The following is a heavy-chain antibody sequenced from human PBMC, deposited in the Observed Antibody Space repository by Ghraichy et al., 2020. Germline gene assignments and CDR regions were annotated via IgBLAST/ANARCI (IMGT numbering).Heavy chain of an antibody. V-gene: IGHV4-39*01. J-gene: IGHJ4*02. Sequence: SKTLSLTCTVSGVSISSSNNYWGWIRQSPGKGLEWIGSISYSGSTYHNPSLKSRLTISVDTSKNQFSLKLSSVTAADTAVYYCARHNSGSYLVDYWGQGTLVTVSS. CDR1: GVSISSSNNY. CDR3: ARHNSGSYLVDY. D-gene: IGHD1-26*01. CDR2: ISYSGST.